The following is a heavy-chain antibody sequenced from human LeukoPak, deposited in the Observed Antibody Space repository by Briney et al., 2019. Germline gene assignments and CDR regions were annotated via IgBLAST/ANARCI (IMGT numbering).Heavy chain of an antibody. CDR1: GGTFSSYA. Sequence: GSPVKVSCKASGGTFSSYAISWVRQAPGQGLEWMGGIIPIFGTANYAQKFQGRVTITADKSTSTAYMELSSLRSEDTAVYYCARGVVAATHYYYYGMDVWGKGTTVTVSS. CDR3: ARGVVAATHYYYYGMDV. J-gene: IGHJ6*04. D-gene: IGHD2-15*01. CDR2: IIPIFGTA. V-gene: IGHV1-69*06.